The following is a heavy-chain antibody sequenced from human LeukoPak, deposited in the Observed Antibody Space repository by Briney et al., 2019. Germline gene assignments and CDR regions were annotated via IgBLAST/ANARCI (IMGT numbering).Heavy chain of an antibody. CDR1: GYTFTSYA. CDR2: INAGNGNT. Sequence: ASVKVSCKASGYTFTSYAMHWGRQAPGQRLGWMGWINAGNGNTKYSQKCQGRVTITRETSARTAYMELSSLRSEDTAVYYCARAARSGWYYFDYWGQGTLVTVSS. CDR3: ARAARSGWYYFDY. J-gene: IGHJ4*02. D-gene: IGHD6-19*01. V-gene: IGHV1-3*01.